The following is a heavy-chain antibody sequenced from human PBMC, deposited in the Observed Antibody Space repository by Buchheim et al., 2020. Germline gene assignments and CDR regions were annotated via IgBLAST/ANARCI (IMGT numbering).Heavy chain of an antibody. Sequence: QVQLQQWGAGLLKPSETLSLTCAVYGGSFSGYYWSWIRQPPGKGLEWIGEINHSGSTNYNTSLKSRVTISVDTSKNQFSLKLSSVTAADTAVYYCASGRARTYYYDSSGYYGPLRYWGQGTL. J-gene: IGHJ4*02. D-gene: IGHD3-22*01. CDR1: GGSFSGYY. V-gene: IGHV4-34*01. CDR3: ASGRARTYYYDSSGYYGPLRY. CDR2: INHSGST.